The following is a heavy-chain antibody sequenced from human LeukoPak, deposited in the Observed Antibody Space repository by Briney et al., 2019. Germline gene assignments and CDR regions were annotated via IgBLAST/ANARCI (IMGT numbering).Heavy chain of an antibody. CDR1: GFPFDEHA. Sequence: GGSLRLSCAASGFPFDEHAMHWVRQAPGKGLEWVSGISYSSETIGYVDSVKGRFTISRDNAKNSLYLQMNSLRAEDTAVYFCARVGALSSSWLLYWGQGTLVTVSS. D-gene: IGHD6-13*01. J-gene: IGHJ4*02. CDR3: ARVGALSSSWLLY. V-gene: IGHV3-9*01. CDR2: ISYSSETI.